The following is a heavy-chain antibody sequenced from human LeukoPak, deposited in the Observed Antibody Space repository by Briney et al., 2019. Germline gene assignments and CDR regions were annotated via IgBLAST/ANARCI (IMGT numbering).Heavy chain of an antibody. CDR3: ARGRSSSGSMNEY. D-gene: IGHD3-10*01. Sequence: GSLRLSCAASGFTFSSYSMNWVRQATGEGLEWVSSISSSSSYIYYANSVKGRFTISRDNAKNSLYLQMNSLRAEDTAVYYCARGRSSSGSMNEYWGQGTLVTVSS. V-gene: IGHV3-21*01. CDR2: ISSSSSYI. J-gene: IGHJ4*02. CDR1: GFTFSSYS.